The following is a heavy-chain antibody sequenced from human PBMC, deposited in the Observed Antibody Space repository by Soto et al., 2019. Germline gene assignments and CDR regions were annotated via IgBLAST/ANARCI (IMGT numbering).Heavy chain of an antibody. CDR2: ISGSGGST. V-gene: IGHV3-23*01. CDR3: AKDPADYDFWSGYYSYFDY. J-gene: IGHJ4*02. Sequence: GGSLRLSCAASGFTFSSYAMSWVRQAPGKGLEWVSAISGSGGSTYYADSVKGRFTISRDNSKNTLYLQMNSLRAEDTAVYYCAKDPADYDFWSGYYSYFDYWGQGTLVTVSS. D-gene: IGHD3-3*01. CDR1: GFTFSSYA.